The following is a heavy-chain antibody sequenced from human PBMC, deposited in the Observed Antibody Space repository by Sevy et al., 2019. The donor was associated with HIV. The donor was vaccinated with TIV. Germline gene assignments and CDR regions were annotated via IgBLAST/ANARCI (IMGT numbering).Heavy chain of an antibody. J-gene: IGHJ5*02. Sequence: GGSLRLSCAASGFTFSSYWMSWVRQAPGKGLEWVANIKQDGSETYYVDSVKGRFTISRDNAKNSHYLQMNRLRAEDTAVYYCARESRYSSGPRLYNWFDPWGQGTLVTVSS. CDR2: IKQDGSET. CDR1: GFTFSSYW. D-gene: IGHD6-19*01. V-gene: IGHV3-7*01. CDR3: ARESRYSSGPRLYNWFDP.